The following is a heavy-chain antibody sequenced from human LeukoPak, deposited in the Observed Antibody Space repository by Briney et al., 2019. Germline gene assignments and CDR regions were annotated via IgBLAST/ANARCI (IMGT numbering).Heavy chain of an antibody. V-gene: IGHV3-13*01. Sequence: GGSLRLSCAASGFTFSSYDVHWVRQATGKGLEWVSAIGTAGDTYYPGSVKGRFTISRENAKNSLYLQMNSLRAGDTAVYYCARGSGSYWYFDLWGRGTLVTVSS. CDR3: ARGSGSYWYFDL. J-gene: IGHJ2*01. D-gene: IGHD1-26*01. CDR1: GFTFSSYD. CDR2: IGTAGDT.